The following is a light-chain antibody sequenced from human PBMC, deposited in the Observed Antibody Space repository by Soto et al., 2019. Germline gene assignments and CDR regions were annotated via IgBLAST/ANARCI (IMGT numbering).Light chain of an antibody. CDR1: QSVSSSY. CDR3: QHYVTSQIT. CDR2: GAS. Sequence: EIVLTHSPGTLSLSTGERAILSCRASQSVSSSYFAWYQQKPGQARRLLIYGASSRATGIPERFSGSGSEKYFTLTISRLEPEDFPVYYCQHYVTSQITLGPRAKVDI. J-gene: IGKJ3*01. V-gene: IGKV3-20*01.